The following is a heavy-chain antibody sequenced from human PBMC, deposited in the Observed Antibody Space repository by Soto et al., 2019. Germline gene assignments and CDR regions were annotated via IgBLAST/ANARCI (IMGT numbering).Heavy chain of an antibody. CDR3: ARALVLGVGALSQ. CDR1: GFTFSAYY. V-gene: IGHV3-11*01. D-gene: IGHD1-26*01. J-gene: IGHJ4*02. Sequence: QVQLVESGGGLVKPEGSLRLSCAASGFTFSAYYMCWIRQAPGKGLEWVSYISDSGSLTHYGDSVKGRFTISRDNAKASLYLQMDSLRAEDTAIYYCARALVLGVGALSQWGQGTLVTVSS. CDR2: ISDSGSLT.